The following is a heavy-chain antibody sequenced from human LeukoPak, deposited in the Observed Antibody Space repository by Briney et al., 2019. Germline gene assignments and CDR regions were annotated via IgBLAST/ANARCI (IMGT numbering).Heavy chain of an antibody. D-gene: IGHD1-26*01. CDR1: GFTFDDHG. J-gene: IGHJ4*02. Sequence: PGGSLRLSCAASGFTFDDHGMSWVRQAPGKGLEWVSGIKWDGGRTGYADSVKGRFTISRDNAKNSVHLQMNSLRAEDTAVYYCAKDRFVVGATLDYWGQGTLVTVSS. CDR3: AKDRFVVGATLDY. CDR2: IKWDGGRT. V-gene: IGHV3-20*04.